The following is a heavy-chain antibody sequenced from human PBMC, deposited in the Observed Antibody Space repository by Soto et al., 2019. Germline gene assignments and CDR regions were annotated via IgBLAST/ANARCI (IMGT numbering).Heavy chain of an antibody. CDR2: ISSSSSYI. CDR1: GFTFSSYS. Sequence: EVQLVESGGGLVQPGGSLRLSCAASGFTFSSYSMNWVRQAPGKGLEWVSSISSSSSYIYYADSVKGRFTISRDNAQNSLYLQMNSLRAEDTAVYYCAVYYDYVWGGYRFDYWGQGTLVTVSS. J-gene: IGHJ4*02. V-gene: IGHV3-21*01. D-gene: IGHD3-16*02. CDR3: AVYYDYVWGGYRFDY.